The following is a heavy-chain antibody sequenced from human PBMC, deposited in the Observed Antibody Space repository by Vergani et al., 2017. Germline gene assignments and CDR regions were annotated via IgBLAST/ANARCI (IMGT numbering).Heavy chain of an antibody. J-gene: IGHJ6*02. CDR3: ARDRHSGSYYVGYYYYGMDV. CDR1: GFTFSSYS. Sequence: EVQLVESGGGLVKPGGSLRLSCAASGFTFSSYSMNWVRQAPGKGLEWVSSISSSSSYIYYADSVKGRFTISRENAKNSLYLQMNSLRAEDTAVYYCARDRHSGSYYVGYYYYGMDVWGQGTTVTVSS. CDR2: ISSSSSYI. V-gene: IGHV3-21*01. D-gene: IGHD1-26*01.